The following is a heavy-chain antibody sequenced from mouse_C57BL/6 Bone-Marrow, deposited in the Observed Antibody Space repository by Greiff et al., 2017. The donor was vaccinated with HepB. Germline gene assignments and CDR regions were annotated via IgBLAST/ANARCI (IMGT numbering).Heavy chain of an antibody. J-gene: IGHJ4*01. Sequence: DVMLVESGGGLVKPGGSLKLSCAASGFTFSDYGMHWVRQAPEKGLEWVAYISSGSSTIYYADTVKGRFTISRDNAKNTLFLQMTSLRSEDTAMYYCARGRYYAFYAMDYWGQGTSVTVSS. CDR1: GFTFSDYG. V-gene: IGHV5-17*01. D-gene: IGHD1-1*01. CDR3: ARGRYYAFYAMDY. CDR2: ISSGSSTI.